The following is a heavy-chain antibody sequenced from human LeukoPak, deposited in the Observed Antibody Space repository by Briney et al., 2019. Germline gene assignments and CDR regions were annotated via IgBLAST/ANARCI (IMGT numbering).Heavy chain of an antibody. CDR1: GFTFSSYG. CDR2: ISGSGGST. V-gene: IGHV3-23*01. D-gene: IGHD3-16*02. J-gene: IGHJ4*02. Sequence: GGSLRLSCAASGFTFSSYGMHWVRQAPGKGLEWVSAISGSGGSTYYADSVKGPFTISRDNSKNTLYLQMNSLRAEDTAVYYCATHLRLGELSLYYWGQGTLVTVSS. CDR3: ATHLRLGELSLYY.